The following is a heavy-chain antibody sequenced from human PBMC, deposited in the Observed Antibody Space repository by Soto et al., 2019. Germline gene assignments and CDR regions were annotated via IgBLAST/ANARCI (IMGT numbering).Heavy chain of an antibody. V-gene: IGHV3-74*01. CDR2: VDNEGIYT. Sequence: DVQXVESXXXXXQPGGSLRLSCAASGFTFXXXXMHWVRQAPEKGLVWVARVDNEGIYTSYADSVKGRFTISRDNAKNTLYLQMNDLRVEDTAVYYCGSVFEYWGQGSLVTVSS. CDR1: GFTFXXXX. CDR3: GSVFEY. J-gene: IGHJ4*02.